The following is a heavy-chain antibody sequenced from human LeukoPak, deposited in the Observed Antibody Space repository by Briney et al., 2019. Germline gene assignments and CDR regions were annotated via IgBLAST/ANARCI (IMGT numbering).Heavy chain of an antibody. D-gene: IGHD3-22*01. CDR3: AKDGDSQYYYDSSGPLGY. J-gene: IGHJ4*02. Sequence: PGGSLRLSCAASGFTFDDYTMHWVRQAPGKGLEWVSLISWDGGSTYYADSVKGRFTISRDNSKNSLYLQMNSLRTEDTALYYCAKDGDSQYYYDSSGPLGYWGQGTLVTVPS. CDR2: ISWDGGST. V-gene: IGHV3-43*01. CDR1: GFTFDDYT.